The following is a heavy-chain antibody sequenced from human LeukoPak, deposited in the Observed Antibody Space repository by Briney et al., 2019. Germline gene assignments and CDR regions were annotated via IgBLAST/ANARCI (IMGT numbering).Heavy chain of an antibody. CDR2: ISSGSGTI. V-gene: IGHV3-11*04. CDR1: GFTFSDYY. CDR3: AREAAAGYYFDY. J-gene: IGHJ4*02. D-gene: IGHD6-13*01. Sequence: PGGSLRLSCAASGFTFSDYYMSWIRQAPGKGLEWVSYISSGSGTIYYADSVKGRFTISRDNAKNSLYLQMNSLRAEDTAVYYCAREAAAGYYFDYLGQGTLVTVSS.